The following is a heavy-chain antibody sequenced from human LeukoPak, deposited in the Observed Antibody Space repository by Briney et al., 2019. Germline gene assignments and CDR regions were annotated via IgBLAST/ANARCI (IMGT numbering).Heavy chain of an antibody. V-gene: IGHV3-30*02. Sequence: GGSLRLSCAASGFTFSSYGMHWVRQAPGKGLEWVAFIRYDGSNKYYADSVKGRFTISRDTAKNSLYLQMNSLRAEDTAVYYCARVTGYSSSWFDPWGQGTLVTVSS. CDR1: GFTFSSYG. CDR3: ARVTGYSSSWFDP. J-gene: IGHJ5*02. D-gene: IGHD6-13*01. CDR2: IRYDGSNK.